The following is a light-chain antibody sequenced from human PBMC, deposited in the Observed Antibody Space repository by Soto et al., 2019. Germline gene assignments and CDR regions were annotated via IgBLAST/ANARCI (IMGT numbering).Light chain of an antibody. CDR3: LWYGLPPHC. Sequence: EIVLTQSPGTMSSSTGESATLTSRASQSVYNNYVDWYQQKPCQTPRLLVNGPSNRATGIPDKFSGGGSGREFTLTIRSLEPEALAVYYLLWYGLPPHCFGQGTRVDI. CDR2: GPS. J-gene: IGKJ2*03. V-gene: IGKV3-20*01. CDR1: QSVYNNY.